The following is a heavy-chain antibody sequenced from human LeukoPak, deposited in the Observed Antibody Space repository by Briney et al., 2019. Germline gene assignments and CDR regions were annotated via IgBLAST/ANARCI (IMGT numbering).Heavy chain of an antibody. D-gene: IGHD2-15*01. CDR2: IYYSGRT. CDR1: GGSISSGDYY. Sequence: SETLSLTCTVSGGSISSGDYYWSWIRQPPGKGLEWIGYIYYSGRTYYNPSLKSRVTISVDTSKNQFSLKLSSVTAADTAVYYCARGICSGGSCYPDYWGQGTLVTVSS. V-gene: IGHV4-30-4*08. J-gene: IGHJ4*02. CDR3: ARGICSGGSCYPDY.